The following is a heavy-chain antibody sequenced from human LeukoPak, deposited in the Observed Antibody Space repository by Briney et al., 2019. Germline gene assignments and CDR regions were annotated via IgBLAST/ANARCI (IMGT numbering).Heavy chain of an antibody. J-gene: IGHJ3*02. CDR3: ARELEGYCSGGSCYDPDAFDI. D-gene: IGHD2-15*01. Sequence: ASVKVSCKASGYTFTGYYMHWVRQAPGQGLEWMGWINPNSGGTNYARKFQGRVTMTRDTSISTAYMELSRLRSDDTAVYYCARELEGYCSGGSCYDPDAFDIWGQGTMVTVSS. CDR1: GYTFTGYY. V-gene: IGHV1-2*02. CDR2: INPNSGGT.